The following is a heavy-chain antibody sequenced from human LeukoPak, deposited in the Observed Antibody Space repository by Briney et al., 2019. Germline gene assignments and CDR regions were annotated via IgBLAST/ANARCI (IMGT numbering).Heavy chain of an antibody. CDR2: IYYSGST. Sequence: SQTLSLTCTVSGGSISSGDYYWSWIRQPPGKGLEWIGYIYYSGSTYYNPSLKSRVTISVDTSKNQFSLKLSSVTAADTAVYYCARGQLERRSVDYWGQGTLVTVSP. CDR1: GGSISSGDYY. V-gene: IGHV4-30-4*08. D-gene: IGHD1-1*01. CDR3: ARGQLERRSVDY. J-gene: IGHJ4*02.